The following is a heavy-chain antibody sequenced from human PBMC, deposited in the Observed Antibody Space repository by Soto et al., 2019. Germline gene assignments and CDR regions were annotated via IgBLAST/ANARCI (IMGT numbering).Heavy chain of an antibody. V-gene: IGHV3-66*01. J-gene: IGHJ6*03. CDR1: GFTVSSNY. Sequence: LSLTCAASGFTVSSNYMSWVRQAPGKGLEWVSVIYSGGSTYYADSVKGRFTISRDNSKNTLYLQMNSLRAEDTAVYYCARTRHYYYYYMDVWGKGTTVTVSS. D-gene: IGHD1-1*01. CDR2: IYSGGST. CDR3: ARTRHYYYYYMDV.